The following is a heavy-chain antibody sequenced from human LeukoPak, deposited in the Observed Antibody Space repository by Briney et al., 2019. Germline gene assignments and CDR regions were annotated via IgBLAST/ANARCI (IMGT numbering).Heavy chain of an antibody. D-gene: IGHD5-18*01. CDR1: GTTFRSYA. CDR2: IIPTFGTV. V-gene: IGHV1-69*13. Sequence: GASVKVSCKASGTTFRSYAINWVRQAPGQGLEWMGAIIPTFGTVKYAQKFQGRVTMTADESTSTAYMGLSSLRSDDTAVYFCARATSANEYSYGFHFDYWGQGTLVTVSS. CDR3: ARATSANEYSYGFHFDY. J-gene: IGHJ4*02.